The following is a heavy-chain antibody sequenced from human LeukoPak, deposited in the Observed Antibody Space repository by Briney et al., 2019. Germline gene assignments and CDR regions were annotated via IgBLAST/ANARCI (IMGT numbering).Heavy chain of an antibody. D-gene: IGHD5-12*01. CDR3: AKNRWGSVATPDS. CDR2: IRYDGTNT. J-gene: IGHJ4*02. Sequence: PGGSLRLSCEASQFSVSINFMSWVRQAPGKGLEWVTFIRYDGTNTYADSVKGRFTISRDNSKNTVYLQMNSLRTEDTALYYCAKNRWGSVATPDSWGQGTLVTVSS. CDR1: QFSVSINF. V-gene: IGHV3-30*02.